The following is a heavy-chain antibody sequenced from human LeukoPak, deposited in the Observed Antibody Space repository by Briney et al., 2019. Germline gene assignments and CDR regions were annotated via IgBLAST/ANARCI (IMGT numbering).Heavy chain of an antibody. Sequence: GGSLRLSCAASGFTFSSYWMSWVRQAPGKGLEWVANIKQDGSEKYYVDSVKGRFTISRDNAKNSLYLQMNSLRAEDTAVYHCAREEGYSYGQTGYFDYWGQGTLVTVSS. CDR3: AREEGYSYGQTGYFDY. J-gene: IGHJ4*02. CDR1: GFTFSSYW. V-gene: IGHV3-7*03. D-gene: IGHD5-18*01. CDR2: IKQDGSEK.